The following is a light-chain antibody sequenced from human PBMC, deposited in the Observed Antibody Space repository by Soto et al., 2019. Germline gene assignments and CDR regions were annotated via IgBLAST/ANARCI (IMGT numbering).Light chain of an antibody. J-gene: IGKJ1*01. Sequence: VLSETAASLSVYTGERGILSCMSSQSDSTNLAWFQQKPGQAPRLLIYGASPRDTGIPDRFSGSGSGTEFTLTISSLQSEDVAVYYCQQYNSVPRTFGQGTKVDTK. CDR1: QSDSTN. CDR3: QQYNSVPRT. V-gene: IGKV3-15*01. CDR2: GAS.